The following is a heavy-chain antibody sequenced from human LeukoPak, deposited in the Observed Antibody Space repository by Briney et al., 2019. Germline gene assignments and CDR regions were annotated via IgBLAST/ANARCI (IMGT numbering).Heavy chain of an antibody. CDR1: GFPFSDYD. J-gene: IGHJ4*02. CDR3: AKSYYYDSSGYYRGFFDY. CDR2: ISSSDSRI. D-gene: IGHD3-22*01. V-gene: IGHV3-11*01. Sequence: GGSLRLSCAASGFPFSDYDMSWIRQAPGKGLEWVSYISSSDSRIYYADSVKDRFTISRDNTKNSLYLQMHSLRVEDTAVYYCAKSYYYDSSGYYRGFFDYWGQGTLVTVSS.